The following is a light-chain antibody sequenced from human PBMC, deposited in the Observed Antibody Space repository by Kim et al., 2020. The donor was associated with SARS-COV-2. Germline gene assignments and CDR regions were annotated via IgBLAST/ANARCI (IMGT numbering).Light chain of an antibody. CDR2: QDS. J-gene: IGLJ3*02. CDR3: QASDSSTAV. Sequence: SYELTQPPSVSVSPGQTASITCSGDELGDKYACWYQQKPGQSPVLVIYQDSKRPSGIPERFSGSNSGNTATLTISGTQAIDEADYYCQASDSSTAVFGGGTQLTVL. V-gene: IGLV3-1*01. CDR1: ELGDKY.